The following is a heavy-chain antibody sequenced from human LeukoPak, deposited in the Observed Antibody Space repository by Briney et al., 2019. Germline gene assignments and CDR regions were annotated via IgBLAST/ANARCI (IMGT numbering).Heavy chain of an antibody. J-gene: IGHJ4*02. D-gene: IGHD3-10*01. V-gene: IGHV1-3*01. Sequence: ASVKVSCKASGYTFTSYAMHWVRQAPGQRLEWMGWINAGNGNTKYSQKFQGRVTITRDTSASTAYMELSSLRSEDTAVYYCARARLLWFGELGDYWGQGILVTVSS. CDR1: GYTFTSYA. CDR2: INAGNGNT. CDR3: ARARLLWFGELGDY.